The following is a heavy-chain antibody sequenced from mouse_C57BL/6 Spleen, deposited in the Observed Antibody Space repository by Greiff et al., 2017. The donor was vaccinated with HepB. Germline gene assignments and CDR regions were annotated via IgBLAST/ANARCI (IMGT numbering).Heavy chain of an antibody. V-gene: IGHV1-82*01. CDR3: AREVTTVSDY. Sequence: QVQLQQSGPELVKPGASVKISCKASGYAFSSSWMNWVKQRPGKGLEWIGRIYPGDGDTNYNGKFKGKATLTADKSSSTAYMQLSSLTSEDSAVYFCAREVTTVSDYWGQGTTLTVSS. J-gene: IGHJ2*01. CDR2: IYPGDGDT. CDR1: GYAFSSSW. D-gene: IGHD2-2*01.